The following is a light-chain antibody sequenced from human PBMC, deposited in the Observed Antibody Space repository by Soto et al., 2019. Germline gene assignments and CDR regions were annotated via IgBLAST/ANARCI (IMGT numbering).Light chain of an antibody. J-gene: IGLJ2*01. CDR3: SSYSTTSSPHVL. CDR1: RSDIGRYNY. Sequence: QSALAQPASVSGSPGQSSTISCTGTRSDIGRYNYVSWYQQHPGKVPRFLIYEVSYRPSGVSARFSGSKSGSTASLTISGLQAEDEADYYCSSYSTTSSPHVLFGGGTKVTVL. CDR2: EVS. V-gene: IGLV2-14*03.